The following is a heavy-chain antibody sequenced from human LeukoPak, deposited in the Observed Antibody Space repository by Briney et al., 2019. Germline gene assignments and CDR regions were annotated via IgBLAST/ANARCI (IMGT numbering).Heavy chain of an antibody. CDR1: GFTFDDYG. CDR2: IRGAGDIT. V-gene: IGHV3-23*01. J-gene: IGHJ4*02. Sequence: GGSLRLSCAASGFTFDDYGMSWVRQAPGKGLEWVSAIRGAGDITDYADSVKGQFTISRDNSKSMLYLQMSSLRAEDTAIYYCAKAPFGSGSYYVNFWGQGTLVTVSS. CDR3: AKAPFGSGSYYVNF. D-gene: IGHD3-10*01.